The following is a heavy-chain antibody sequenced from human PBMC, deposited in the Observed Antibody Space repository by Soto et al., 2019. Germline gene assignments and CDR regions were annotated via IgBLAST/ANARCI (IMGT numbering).Heavy chain of an antibody. CDR2: ISYDGSNK. D-gene: IGHD3-22*01. CDR3: ARDAYYYDSSGLDDY. V-gene: IGHV3-30-3*01. J-gene: IGHJ4*02. Sequence: PGGSLRLSCAASGFTFSSYAMHWVRQAPGKGLEWVAVISYDGSNKYYADSVKGRFTISRDNSKNTLYLQMNSLRAEDTAVYYCARDAYYYDSSGLDDYWGQGTLVTVSS. CDR1: GFTFSSYA.